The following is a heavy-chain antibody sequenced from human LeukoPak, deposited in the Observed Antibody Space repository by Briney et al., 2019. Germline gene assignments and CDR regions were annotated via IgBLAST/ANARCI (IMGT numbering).Heavy chain of an antibody. CDR2: IYHSGRT. CDR1: GYSISSGYY. D-gene: IGHD5-12*01. Sequence: SETLSLTCTVSGYSISSGYYWGWIRQPPGKGLEWIGSIYHSGRTYYNPSLKSRVTISVDTSKNQFSLKLSSVTAADTAVYYCARLVAHMDVWGKGTTVTVSS. J-gene: IGHJ6*03. V-gene: IGHV4-38-2*02. CDR3: ARLVAHMDV.